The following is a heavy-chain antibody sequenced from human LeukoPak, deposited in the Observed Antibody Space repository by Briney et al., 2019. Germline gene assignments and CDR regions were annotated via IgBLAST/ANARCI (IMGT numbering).Heavy chain of an antibody. CDR2: LSGNAGRP. CDR1: GFTFISYA. CDR3: AKDHRDSGNYYYYYGLDV. D-gene: IGHD1-26*01. Sequence: PGGSLRLSCAASGFTFISYAMSWVRQAPGKGLEWASSLSGNAGRPYYADSVKGRFTISRDNSKNTLYLQMNSLRAEDTAVYYCAKDHRDSGNYYYYYGLDVWGQGTMVTVSS. J-gene: IGHJ6*02. V-gene: IGHV3-23*01.